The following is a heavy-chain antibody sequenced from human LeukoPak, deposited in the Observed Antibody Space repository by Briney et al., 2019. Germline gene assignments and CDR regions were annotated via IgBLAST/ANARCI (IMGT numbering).Heavy chain of an antibody. Sequence: ASVKVSCKASGGTFSSYPISWVRQAPGQGLEWMGRIIPILGIANYAQKFQGRVTITADKSTSTAYMELSSLRSEDTAVYYCARGSTMVRGPGYYYYYGMDVWGQGTTVTVSS. CDR2: IIPILGIA. CDR1: GGTFSSYP. CDR3: ARGSTMVRGPGYYYYYGMDV. D-gene: IGHD3-10*01. J-gene: IGHJ6*02. V-gene: IGHV1-69*04.